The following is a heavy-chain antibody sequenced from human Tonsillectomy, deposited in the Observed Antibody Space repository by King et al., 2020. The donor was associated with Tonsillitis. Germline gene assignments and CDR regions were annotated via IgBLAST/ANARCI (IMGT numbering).Heavy chain of an antibody. D-gene: IGHD6-13*01. CDR1: GGTFSNYA. CDR2: IIPSLGIA. CDR3: SGGGPGIAAAGTFDY. Sequence: QLVQSGAEVKKPGSSVKVSCKASGGTFSNYAINWVRQAPGQGLEWMGRIIPSLGIANYAQKFQGRVTITADKSTSTAYMELSSLRSEDTAVYYCSGGGPGIAAAGTFDYWGQGTLVTVSS. V-gene: IGHV1-69*09. J-gene: IGHJ4*02.